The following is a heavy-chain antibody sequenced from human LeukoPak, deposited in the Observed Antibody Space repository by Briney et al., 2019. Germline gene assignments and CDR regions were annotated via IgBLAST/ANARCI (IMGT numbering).Heavy chain of an antibody. J-gene: IGHJ3*02. V-gene: IGHV1-69*01. CDR2: IIPIFGTA. CDR1: GGTFSSYA. CDR3: ARGGGYSYGFNAFDI. D-gene: IGHD5-18*01. Sequence: SVKVSCKASGGTFSSYAISWVQQAPGQRLEWMGGIIPIFGTANYAQKFQGRVTITADESTSTAYMELSSLRSEDTAVYYCARGGGYSYGFNAFDIWGQGTMVTVSS.